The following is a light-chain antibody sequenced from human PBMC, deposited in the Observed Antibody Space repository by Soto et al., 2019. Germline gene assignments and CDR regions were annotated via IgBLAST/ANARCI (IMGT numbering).Light chain of an antibody. V-gene: IGLV4-69*01. CDR3: QTWGTGIQV. J-gene: IGLJ3*02. Sequence: QLVLTQSPSASASLGASVKLTCTLSSGHNNYAIAWHQQQPEKGPRYLMKLNSDGSHSKGEGIPDRFSGSSSGTERYLTISNLPXXDEADYYCQTWGTGIQVFGGGTKLTV. CDR1: SGHNNYA. CDR2: LNSDGSH.